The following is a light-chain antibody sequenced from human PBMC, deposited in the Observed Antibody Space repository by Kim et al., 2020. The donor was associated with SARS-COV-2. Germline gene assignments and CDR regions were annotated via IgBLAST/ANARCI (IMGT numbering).Light chain of an antibody. Sequence: GQTVTISCSGSNSTIGSHYVYWYQHFPGTAPKLLIYRNNQRPSGVPDRFSGSKSGTSASLAISGLRSADEADYYCVANDDILSGILFGGGTQLTVL. CDR2: RNN. J-gene: IGLJ2*01. CDR1: NSTIGSHY. V-gene: IGLV1-47*01. CDR3: VANDDILSGIL.